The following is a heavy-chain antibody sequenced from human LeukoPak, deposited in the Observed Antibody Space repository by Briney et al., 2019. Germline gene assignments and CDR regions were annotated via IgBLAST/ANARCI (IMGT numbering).Heavy chain of an antibody. CDR2: INSDGSST. J-gene: IGHJ3*02. D-gene: IGHD3-3*01. Sequence: GGSLRLSCAASGFTFSSYWMHWVRQAPGKRLVWVSLINSDGSSTIYADSVKGRFTISRDNAKNTLYLQMKSLRAEDTAVYYCARGLTIFGVVNDAFDIWGQGTMVTVSS. CDR3: ARGLTIFGVVNDAFDI. CDR1: GFTFSSYW. V-gene: IGHV3-74*01.